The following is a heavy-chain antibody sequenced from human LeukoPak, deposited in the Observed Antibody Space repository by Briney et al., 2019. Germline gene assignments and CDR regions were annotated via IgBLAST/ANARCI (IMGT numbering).Heavy chain of an antibody. CDR2: ISSSSSYI. CDR3: AGGPGIAVAGTNY. D-gene: IGHD6-19*01. V-gene: IGHV3-21*01. CDR1: GFTFSSYS. Sequence: PGGSLRLSCAASGFTFSSYSMNWVRQAPGKGLEWVSSISSSSSYIYYADSVKGRFTISRDNAKNSLYLQMNSLRAEDTAVYYCAGGPGIAVAGTNYWGQGTLVTVSS. J-gene: IGHJ4*02.